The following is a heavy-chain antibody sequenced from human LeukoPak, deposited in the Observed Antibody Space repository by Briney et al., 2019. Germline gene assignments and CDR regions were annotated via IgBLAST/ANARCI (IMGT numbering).Heavy chain of an antibody. CDR1: GYTFIGHY. D-gene: IGHD1-14*01. Sequence: ASVKVSCKASGYTFIGHYIHWVRQAPGQGLEWMGWINPKTGGTSYAQKFQGRVTMTRDTSISTVNMELSRLTSDDTAVYYCARATAENDHWGQGTLVTVSS. CDR2: INPKTGGT. J-gene: IGHJ4*02. V-gene: IGHV1-2*02. CDR3: ARATAENDH.